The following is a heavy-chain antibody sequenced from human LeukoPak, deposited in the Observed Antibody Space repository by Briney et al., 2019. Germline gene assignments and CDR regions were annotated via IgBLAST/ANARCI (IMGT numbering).Heavy chain of an antibody. Sequence: SETLSLTCTVSGGSISSYYWSWIRQPPGKGLEWIGYIYYSGSTNYNPSLKSRVTISVDTSKNQFSLKLSSVTAADTAVYYCARVMGSGCTGFDYWGQGTLVTVSP. V-gene: IGHV4-59*01. CDR3: ARVMGSGCTGFDY. CDR2: IYYSGST. D-gene: IGHD6-19*01. CDR1: GGSISSYY. J-gene: IGHJ4*02.